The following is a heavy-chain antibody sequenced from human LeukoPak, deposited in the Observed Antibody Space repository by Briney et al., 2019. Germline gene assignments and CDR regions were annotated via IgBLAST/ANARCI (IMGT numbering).Heavy chain of an antibody. V-gene: IGHV4-4*02. CDR2: IYHSGST. J-gene: IGHJ6*03. CDR1: GGSISSSNW. D-gene: IGHD3-10*01. Sequence: SGTLSLTCAVSGGSISSSNWWSWVRQPPGKGLEWIGEIYHSGSTNYNPSLKSRVTISVDKSKNQFSLKLSSVTAADTAVYYCARGASMVRGVTRVSDYYYYYMDVWGKGTTVTVSS. CDR3: ARGASMVRGVTRVSDYYYYYMDV.